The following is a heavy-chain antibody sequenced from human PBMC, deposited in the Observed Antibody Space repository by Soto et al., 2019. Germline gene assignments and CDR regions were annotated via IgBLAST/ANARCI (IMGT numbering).Heavy chain of an antibody. V-gene: IGHV4-39*01. Sequence: QLQLQESGPGLVKPSETLSLTCTVSGGSVSSNSYSWGWIRQSPGKGLEWIGIIYATENTYYHPSLRSRVTISADKSMKEFSLRLSYVTAADTAVYYCARLNGYCVSTGCHGYYGMDVWGQGTTVTVSS. J-gene: IGHJ6*02. CDR2: IYATENT. D-gene: IGHD2-2*03. CDR3: ARLNGYCVSTGCHGYYGMDV. CDR1: GGSVSSNSYS.